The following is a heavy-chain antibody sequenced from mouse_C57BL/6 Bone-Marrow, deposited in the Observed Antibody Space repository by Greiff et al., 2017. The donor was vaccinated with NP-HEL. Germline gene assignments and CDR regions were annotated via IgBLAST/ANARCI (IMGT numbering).Heavy chain of an antibody. CDR2: IRSKSSNYAT. CDR3: VRRGYGSSYYWYFDV. Sequence: DVHLVESGGGLVQPKGSLKLSCAASGFTFNTYAMHWVRQAPGKGLEWVARIRSKSSNYATYYADSVKDRFTISRDDSQSMLYLQMNNLKTEDTAMYYCVRRGYGSSYYWYFDVWGTGTTVTVSS. J-gene: IGHJ1*03. CDR1: GFTFNTYA. D-gene: IGHD1-1*01. V-gene: IGHV10-3*01.